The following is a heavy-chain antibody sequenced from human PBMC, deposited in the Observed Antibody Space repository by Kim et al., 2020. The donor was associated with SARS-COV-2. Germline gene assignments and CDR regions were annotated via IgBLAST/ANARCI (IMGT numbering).Heavy chain of an antibody. Sequence: GGSLRLSCAASGFTFDDYAMHWVRQAPGKGLEWVSGISWNSGSIGYADSVKGRFTISRDNAKNSLYLQMNSLRAEDTALYYCAKDQGVVAGTVYYYGMDVWGQGTTVTVSS. CDR3: AKDQGVVAGTVYYYGMDV. V-gene: IGHV3-9*01. CDR1: GFTFDDYA. CDR2: ISWNSGSI. J-gene: IGHJ6*02. D-gene: IGHD2-15*01.